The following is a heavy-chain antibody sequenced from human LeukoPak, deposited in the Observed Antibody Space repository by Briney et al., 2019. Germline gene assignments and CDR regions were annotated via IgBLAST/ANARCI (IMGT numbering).Heavy chain of an antibody. J-gene: IGHJ4*02. CDR1: GGTFSSYA. V-gene: IGHV1-69*13. D-gene: IGHD6-19*01. Sequence: SVKVSCKASGGTFSSYAISWVRQAPGQGLEWMGGIIPIFGTANYAQKFQGRATITADESTSTAYMELSSLRSEDTAVYYCARMYSSGFTIDDYWGQGTLVTVSS. CDR3: ARMYSSGFTIDDY. CDR2: IIPIFGTA.